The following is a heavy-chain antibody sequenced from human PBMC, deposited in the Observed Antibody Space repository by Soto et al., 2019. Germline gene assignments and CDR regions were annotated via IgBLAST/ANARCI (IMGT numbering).Heavy chain of an antibody. Sequence: EVQLVESGGGLVQPGGSLRLSCAASGFTVSGNYVTWVRQAPGKGLEWVSVIYTDDNIYYADSVTGGFTISRDNSKTTFYIQMNRLRVEDTDVYYCATELIAKYGMDVWGQGTTVTVSS. J-gene: IGHJ6*02. CDR1: GFTVSGNY. V-gene: IGHV3-53*01. CDR3: ATELIAKYGMDV. D-gene: IGHD2-21*01. CDR2: IYTDDNI.